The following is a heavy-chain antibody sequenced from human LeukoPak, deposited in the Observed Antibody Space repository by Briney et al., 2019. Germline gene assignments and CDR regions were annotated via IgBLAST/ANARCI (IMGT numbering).Heavy chain of an antibody. D-gene: IGHD3-10*01. CDR2: IYYSGST. V-gene: IGHV4-39*01. Sequence: PSETLSLTCTVSGGSISSSSYYWGWIRQPPGKGLEWIGSIYYSGSTYYNPSLKSRVTISVDTSKNQFSLKLSSVTAADTAVYYCARLKVGGSNYYGSGSYYKYFDYWGQGTLVTVSS. CDR3: ARLKVGGSNYYGSGSYYKYFDY. CDR1: GGSISSSSYY. J-gene: IGHJ4*02.